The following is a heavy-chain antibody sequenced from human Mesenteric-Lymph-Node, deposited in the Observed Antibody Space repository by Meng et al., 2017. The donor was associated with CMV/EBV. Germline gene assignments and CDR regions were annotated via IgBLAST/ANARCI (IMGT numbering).Heavy chain of an antibody. CDR2: ISSSGSTI. CDR3: AREPQQAYYYGSGSYST. J-gene: IGHJ4*02. Sequence: FTFSDYYMSWIRQAPGKGLEWVSYISSSGSTIYYADSVKGRFTISRDNAKNSLYLQMNSLRAEDTAVYYCAREPQQAYYYGSGSYSTWGQGTLVTVSS. V-gene: IGHV3-11*01. D-gene: IGHD3-10*01. CDR1: FTFSDYY.